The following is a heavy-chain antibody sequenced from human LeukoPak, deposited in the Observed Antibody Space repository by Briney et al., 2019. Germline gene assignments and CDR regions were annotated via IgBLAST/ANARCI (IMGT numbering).Heavy chain of an antibody. D-gene: IGHD3-3*01. CDR3: ARMWSGEYYFDY. J-gene: IGHJ4*02. V-gene: IGHV4-38-2*02. CDR2: IYYSGST. Sequence: PSETLSLTCTVSGYSVNSGYYWGWTRQPPGKGLEWIGSIYYSGSTYYNPSLKSRVTISVDTSKNQFSLKLSSVTAADTAVYYCARMWSGEYYFDYWGQGTLVTVSS. CDR1: GYSVNSGYY.